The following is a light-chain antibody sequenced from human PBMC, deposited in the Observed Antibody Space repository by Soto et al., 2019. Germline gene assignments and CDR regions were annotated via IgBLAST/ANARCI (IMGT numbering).Light chain of an antibody. CDR1: SSDVGAYNS. CDR2: DVS. J-gene: IGLJ3*02. V-gene: IGLV2-14*01. CDR3: SSYTSSSTVV. Sequence: QSVLTQPASVSGSPGQSITISCTGTSSDVGAYNSVSWYQQHPGKVPKLMIYDVSNRPSGVSNRFSGSKSGNTASLIISGLQAEDEADYYCSSYTSSSTVVFGGGTKVTVL.